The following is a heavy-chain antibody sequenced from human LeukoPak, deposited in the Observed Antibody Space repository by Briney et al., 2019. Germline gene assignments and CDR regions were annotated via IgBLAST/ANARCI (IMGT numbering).Heavy chain of an antibody. CDR1: GYSFTNYW. CDR2: INPGDSDT. CDR3: TRLAVSSIWSVYFDY. Sequence: GESLKISCKGSGYSFTNYWIAWVRQMPGKGLEWMGIINPGDSDTRYSPSFEGQVTISADKSISTAYLQWSSLKASDTAIYYCTRLAVSSIWSVYFDYWGQGTLVTVSS. V-gene: IGHV5-51*01. J-gene: IGHJ4*02. D-gene: IGHD6-13*01.